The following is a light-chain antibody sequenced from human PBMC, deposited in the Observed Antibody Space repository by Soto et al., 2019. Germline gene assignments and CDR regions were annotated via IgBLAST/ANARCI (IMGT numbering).Light chain of an antibody. J-gene: IGKJ5*01. CDR3: QQYDNLPIT. CDR2: DAS. V-gene: IGKV1-33*01. CDR1: QGISNY. Sequence: DIQMTQSPSSLSASVGDRVTITCQASQGISNYLNWYQQKPGRAPKLLIYDASNLETGVPSRFSGRGSGTDFTFTISSLQPEDIATYYCQQYDNLPITFGQGTRLEIK.